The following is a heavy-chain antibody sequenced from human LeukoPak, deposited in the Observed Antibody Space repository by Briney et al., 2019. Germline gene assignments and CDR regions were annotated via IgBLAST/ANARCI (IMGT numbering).Heavy chain of an antibody. CDR3: AKDFRPYSSSSVYFDY. CDR1: GFTFSSYG. D-gene: IGHD6-6*01. J-gene: IGHJ4*02. V-gene: IGHV3-30*18. CDR2: ISYDGSNK. Sequence: SGGSLRLSCAASGFTFSSYGMHWVRQAPGKGLEWVAVISYDGSNKYYADYVKGRFTISRDNSKNTLYLQMNSLRAEDTAVYYCAKDFRPYSSSSVYFDYWGQGTLVTVSS.